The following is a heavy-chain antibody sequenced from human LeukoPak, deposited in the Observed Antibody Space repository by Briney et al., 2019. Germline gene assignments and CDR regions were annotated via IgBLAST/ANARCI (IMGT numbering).Heavy chain of an antibody. CDR3: ARDHASYYYDSSGYFPFDY. D-gene: IGHD3-22*01. CDR1: GYTFTGYG. CDR2: ISAFIGHT. Sequence: ASVKVSCKASGYTFTGYGISWVRQAPGHGLEWMGWISAFIGHTNYAQKLQGRVTMTTDTSTSTAYMQLRSLRSDDTAVYYCARDHASYYYDSSGYFPFDYWGQGTLVTVSS. J-gene: IGHJ4*02. V-gene: IGHV1-18*01.